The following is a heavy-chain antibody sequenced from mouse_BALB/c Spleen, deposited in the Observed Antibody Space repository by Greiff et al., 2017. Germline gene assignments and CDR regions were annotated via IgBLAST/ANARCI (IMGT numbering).Heavy chain of an antibody. CDR3: VRGTGFAY. V-gene: IGHV10-1*02. Sequence: EVKLVESGGGLVQPKGSLKLSCAASGFTFNTYAMNWVRQAPGKGLEWVARIRSKSNNYATYYADSVKDRFTISRDDSQSMLYLQMNNLKTEDTAMYYCVRGTGFAYWGQGTLVTVSA. CDR2: IRSKSNNYAT. D-gene: IGHD3-3*01. J-gene: IGHJ3*01. CDR1: GFTFNTYA.